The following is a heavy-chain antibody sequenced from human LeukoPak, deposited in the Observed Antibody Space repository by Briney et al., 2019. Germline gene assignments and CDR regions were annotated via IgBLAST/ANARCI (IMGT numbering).Heavy chain of an antibody. V-gene: IGHV3-11*04. CDR2: IISTGGTI. D-gene: IGHD4-17*01. Sequence: GGSLRLSCAASGFTFSDYYMSWIRQAPGKGLEWLSYIISTGGTIYYADSVKGRFTISRDNAKNSLYLQMNGLRAEDTAVYYCAKCGPNYGDYGYYFDYWGQGTLVTVSS. CDR1: GFTFSDYY. CDR3: AKCGPNYGDYGYYFDY. J-gene: IGHJ4*02.